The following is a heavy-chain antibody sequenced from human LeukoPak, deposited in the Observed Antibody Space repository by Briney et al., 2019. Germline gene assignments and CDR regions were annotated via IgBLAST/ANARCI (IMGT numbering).Heavy chain of an antibody. Sequence: ASVKVSCKASGYTFTSYGISWVRQAPGQGLEWMGWISAYNGNTNYAQKLQGRVTMTTDTSTSTAYMELSSLRSEDTAVYYCARVSLGYGSGSSDYWGQGTLVTVSS. CDR2: ISAYNGNT. J-gene: IGHJ4*02. D-gene: IGHD3-10*01. V-gene: IGHV1-18*01. CDR1: GYTFTSYG. CDR3: ARVSLGYGSGSSDY.